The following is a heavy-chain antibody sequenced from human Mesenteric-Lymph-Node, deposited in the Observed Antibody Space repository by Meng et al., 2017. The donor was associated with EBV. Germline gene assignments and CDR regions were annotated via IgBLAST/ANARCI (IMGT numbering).Heavy chain of an antibody. J-gene: IGHJ5*02. CDR1: GGSISSGGYS. CDR2: IYHSGST. D-gene: IGHD3-22*01. CDR3: ARLDSSGYYTGWFDP. Sequence: QPQLPELGSGLVKPSQTLPLTCAVSGGSISSGGYSWSWIRQPPGKGLEWIGYIYHSGSTYYNPSLKSRVTISVDRSKNQFSLKLSSVTAADTAVYYCARLDSSGYYTGWFDPWGQGTLVTVSS. V-gene: IGHV4-30-2*01.